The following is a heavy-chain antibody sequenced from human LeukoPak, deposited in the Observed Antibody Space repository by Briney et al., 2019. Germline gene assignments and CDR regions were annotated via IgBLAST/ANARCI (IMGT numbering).Heavy chain of an antibody. Sequence: GGSLRLSCAASGSTFSSYSMAWVRQAPGKGLEWVSYISSSSSTIYYADSVKGRFTISRDNAKNSLYLQMNSLRAEDTAVYYCARDIVLLDYWGQGTLVTVSS. CDR1: GSTFSSYS. CDR2: ISSSSSTI. D-gene: IGHD3-10*01. J-gene: IGHJ4*02. V-gene: IGHV3-48*01. CDR3: ARDIVLLDY.